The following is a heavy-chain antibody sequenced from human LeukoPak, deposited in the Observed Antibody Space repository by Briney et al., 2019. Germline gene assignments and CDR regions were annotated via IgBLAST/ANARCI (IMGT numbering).Heavy chain of an antibody. Sequence: GRSLRLSCAASGFTFSSYAMHWVRQAPGKGLEWVAVISYDGSNKYYADSVKGRFTISRDNSKNTLYLQMNSLRAEDTAVYYCARGGGTVVTPLAYWGQGTLVTVSS. CDR1: GFTFSSYA. CDR3: ARGGGTVVTPLAY. D-gene: IGHD4-23*01. CDR2: ISYDGSNK. V-gene: IGHV3-30-3*01. J-gene: IGHJ4*02.